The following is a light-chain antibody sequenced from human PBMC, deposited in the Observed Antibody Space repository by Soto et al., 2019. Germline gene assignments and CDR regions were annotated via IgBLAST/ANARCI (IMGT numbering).Light chain of an antibody. Sequence: DIQMTQSPSTLSASVGDRVTITCRASQSISSWLAWYQQKPGKAPNLLIYKASTLESGVPSRFGGSGSGTEFTLTISSVQPDDFATYYCQQYKSYPLTFGGGTKVDIK. J-gene: IGKJ4*01. CDR3: QQYKSYPLT. CDR1: QSISSW. V-gene: IGKV1-5*03. CDR2: KAS.